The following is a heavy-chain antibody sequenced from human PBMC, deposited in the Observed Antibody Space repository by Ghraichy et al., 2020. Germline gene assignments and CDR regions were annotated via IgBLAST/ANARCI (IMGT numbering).Heavy chain of an antibody. CDR1: GGSFSGYY. J-gene: IGHJ6*03. V-gene: IGHV4-34*01. Sequence: SETLSLTCAVYGGSFSGYYWSWIRHPPGKGLEWIGEINNSGSTNSNPYLKSRVTISVDTSKNQSPLKLSPVTAAAPAVYYCSRGRVAAAGTCHHYYYYYMDFWGKRTTVTVSS. D-gene: IGHD6-13*01. CDR2: INNSGST. CDR3: SRGRVAAAGTCHHYYYYYMDF.